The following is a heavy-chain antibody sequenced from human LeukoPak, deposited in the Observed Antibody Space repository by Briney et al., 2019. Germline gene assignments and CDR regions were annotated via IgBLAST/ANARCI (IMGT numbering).Heavy chain of an antibody. V-gene: IGHV3-74*01. CDR3: ARESYALDLRSLAY. D-gene: IGHD1-7*01. CDR2: MNSDGSSR. J-gene: IGHJ4*02. CDR1: GFTFSTYW. Sequence: GGTLRLSCAASGFTFSTYWMHWVRQVPGKGLVWVSRMNSDGSSRSYADSVQGRFTISRDNAKDTLYLQMNSLRAEDTGVYYCARESYALDLRSLAYRGQGTLVTVSS.